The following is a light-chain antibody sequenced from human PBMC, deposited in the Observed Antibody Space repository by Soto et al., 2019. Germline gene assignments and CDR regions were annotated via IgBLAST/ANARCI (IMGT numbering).Light chain of an antibody. CDR1: QSVSIY. CDR2: GAS. Sequence: EIVMTQSPATLSVSPGERATLSCRASQSVSIYLAWYQQTPGQAPRLLIYGASTRATGIPVRFSGSASGTEFTLTISSLQSEDFTVCYCQQYNNWPLTFGQGTKVDIK. J-gene: IGKJ1*01. CDR3: QQYNNWPLT. V-gene: IGKV3-15*01.